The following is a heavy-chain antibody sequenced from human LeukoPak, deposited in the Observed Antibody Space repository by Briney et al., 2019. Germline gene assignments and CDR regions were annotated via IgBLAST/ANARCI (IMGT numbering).Heavy chain of an antibody. J-gene: IGHJ4*02. CDR3: ARDAGHYDYAWGSYRHFDY. CDR2: INHSGST. CDR1: GGSFSGYY. V-gene: IGHV4-34*01. D-gene: IGHD3-16*02. Sequence: SETLSLTXAVYGGSFSGYYWSWIRQPPGKGLEWIGEINHSGSTNYNPSLKSRVTISVDTSKNQFSLKLSSVTAADTAVYYCARDAGHYDYAWGSYRHFDYWGQGTLVTVSS.